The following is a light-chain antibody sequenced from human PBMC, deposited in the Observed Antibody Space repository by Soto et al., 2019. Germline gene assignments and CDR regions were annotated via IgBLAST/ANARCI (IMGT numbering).Light chain of an antibody. CDR1: QSISNW. Sequence: DIQMTQSPSTLSASVGDRVTITCRASQSISNWLAWYQQKPGKAPKLLIYDASSLENAVPSRFSGSGSGTEFTLTISSLQPDDFATYYCQQYNSYSTFGGGPKVE. CDR2: DAS. J-gene: IGKJ4*01. V-gene: IGKV1-5*01. CDR3: QQYNSYST.